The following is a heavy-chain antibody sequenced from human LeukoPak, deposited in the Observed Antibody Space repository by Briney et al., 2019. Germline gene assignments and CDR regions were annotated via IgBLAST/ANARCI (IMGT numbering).Heavy chain of an antibody. J-gene: IGHJ4*02. CDR3: AKGLGSSSWFSFDY. CDR1: GFSFSSYG. CDR2: ISSSGDHL. Sequence: GGSLRLSCTVSGFSFSSYGMFWVRQAPGKGLEWVSSISSSGDHLYYADSVKGRFTISRDNAKNSLYLQMNRLRAEDMALYYCAKGLGSSSWFSFDYWGQGTLVTVSS. V-gene: IGHV3-21*04. D-gene: IGHD6-13*01.